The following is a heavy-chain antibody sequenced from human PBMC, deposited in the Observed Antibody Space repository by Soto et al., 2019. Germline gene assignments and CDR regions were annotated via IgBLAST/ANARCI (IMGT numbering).Heavy chain of an antibody. J-gene: IGHJ6*02. CDR2: ISGSGEMT. D-gene: IGHD1-20*01. CDR1: GFTFRGDA. Sequence: EVQLLESGGDLVQPGGSLRLACAASGFTFRGDAMSWVRQAPGKGLEWVSSISGSGEMTHYAESVKGRFTISRDNSKNTLYLQMNSLRAEDTAVYWCARDNWNGAYYGLDVWGQGTTVTVS. V-gene: IGHV3-23*01. CDR3: ARDNWNGAYYGLDV.